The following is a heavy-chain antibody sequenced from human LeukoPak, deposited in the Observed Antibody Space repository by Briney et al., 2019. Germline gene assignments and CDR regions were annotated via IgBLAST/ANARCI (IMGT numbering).Heavy chain of an antibody. CDR1: GYTFTSYG. D-gene: IGHD3-10*01. CDR3: AREGGSGSYYKSLFDY. J-gene: IGHJ4*02. CDR2: ISAYNGNT. V-gene: IGHV1-18*01. Sequence: ASVKVSCTASGYTFTSYGISWVRQAPGQGLEWMGWISAYNGNTNYAQKLQGRVTMTTDTSTSTAYMELRSLRSDDTAVYYCAREGGSGSYYKSLFDYWGQGTLVTVSS.